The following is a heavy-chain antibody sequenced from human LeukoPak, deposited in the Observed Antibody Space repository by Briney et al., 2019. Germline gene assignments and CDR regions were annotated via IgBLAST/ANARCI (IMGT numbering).Heavy chain of an antibody. V-gene: IGHV3-7*01. D-gene: IGHD2-2*01. J-gene: IGHJ1*01. CDR2: VKQDGTEK. CDR3: ATLDSTKSVL. CDR1: GFRFGRDW. Sequence: GGSLRLTCVASGFRFGRDWISWVRQAPGKGLEWVACVKQDGTEKNYVVSVRGRFTVSVDNGKNSLYLQMNSLRAEDTAKYYCATLDSTKSVLWGRGTAVIVSS.